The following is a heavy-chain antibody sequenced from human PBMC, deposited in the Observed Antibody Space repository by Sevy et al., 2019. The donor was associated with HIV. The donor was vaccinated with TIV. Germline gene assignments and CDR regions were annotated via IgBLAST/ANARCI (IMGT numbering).Heavy chain of an antibody. CDR2: IKQDGSEK. Sequence: GGSLRLSCAASGFTFSSYWMSWVRQAPGKGLEWVANIKQDGSEKYYVDSVKGRFTISRDNAKNSLYLQMNSLRADDTALYYCASAPQGGSDVITPPDYWGQGTLVTVSS. CDR1: GFTFSSYW. CDR3: ASAPQGGSDVITPPDY. D-gene: IGHD3-10*01. J-gene: IGHJ4*02. V-gene: IGHV3-7*01.